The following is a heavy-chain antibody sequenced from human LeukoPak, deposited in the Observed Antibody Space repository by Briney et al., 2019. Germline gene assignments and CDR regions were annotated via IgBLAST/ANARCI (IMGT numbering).Heavy chain of an antibody. CDR1: GFTFSSYA. J-gene: IGHJ3*02. Sequence: GGSLRLSCAASGFTFSSYAMSWVSQAPGKGLEWVSAISGSGGTTYYADSVKGRSSISRDNSRNTLYLQMNSLRAEDTAVYYCAKVSTYGDDYHDAFDIWGRGTMVTVSS. CDR3: AKVSTYGDDYHDAFDI. CDR2: ISGSGGTT. D-gene: IGHD4-17*01. V-gene: IGHV3-23*01.